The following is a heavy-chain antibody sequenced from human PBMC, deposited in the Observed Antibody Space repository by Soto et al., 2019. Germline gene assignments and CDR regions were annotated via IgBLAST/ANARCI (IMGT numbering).Heavy chain of an antibody. J-gene: IGHJ6*02. V-gene: IGHV1-2*04. CDR3: ARDRITMVRGDPYYYYGMDV. Sequence: QVQLVQSGAEVKKPGASVKVSCKASGYTFTGYYMHWVRQAPGQGLEWMGWINPNSGGTNYAQKFKGWVTMTRDTSISTAYMGVLVRRSDDTAVYYCARDRITMVRGDPYYYYGMDVWGQGTTVTVSS. D-gene: IGHD3-10*01. CDR2: INPNSGGT. CDR1: GYTFTGYY.